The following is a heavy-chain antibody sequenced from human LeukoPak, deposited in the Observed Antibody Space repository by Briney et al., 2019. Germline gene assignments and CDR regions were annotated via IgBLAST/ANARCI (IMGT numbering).Heavy chain of an antibody. V-gene: IGHV1-2*02. CDR3: ARDEGITGTTFDY. CDR2: INLNSGGT. J-gene: IGHJ4*02. CDR1: GYTFTGYY. D-gene: IGHD1-7*01. Sequence: ASVKVSCRASGYTFTGYYMHWVRRAPGQGLEWMGWINLNSGGTNYAQKFQGRVTMTRDTPISTAYLELSRLRSDDTAVYYCARDEGITGTTFDYWGQGTLVTVSS.